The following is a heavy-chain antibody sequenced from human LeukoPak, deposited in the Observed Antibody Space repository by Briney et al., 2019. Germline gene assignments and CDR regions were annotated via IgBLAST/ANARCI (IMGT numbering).Heavy chain of an antibody. Sequence: SETLSLTCTVSGGSISNYYWSWIRQPPGKGLEWIGYIYYSGTTNYNPSLRSRVTISLDTSKSQFSLRLNSVTAADTAVYYCARQNIRGQYLVHFDYWGQGTLVTVSA. CDR2: IYYSGTT. CDR3: ARQNIRGQYLVHFDY. J-gene: IGHJ4*02. D-gene: IGHD6-13*01. CDR1: GGSISNYY. V-gene: IGHV4-59*08.